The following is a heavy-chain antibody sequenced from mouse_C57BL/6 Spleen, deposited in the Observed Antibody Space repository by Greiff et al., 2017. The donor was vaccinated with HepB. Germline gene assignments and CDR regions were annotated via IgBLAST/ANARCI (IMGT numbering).Heavy chain of an antibody. CDR1: GYTFTDYE. Sequence: VQLVEPGAELVRPGASVTLSCKASGYTFTDYEMHWVKQTPVHGLEWIGAIDPETGGTAYNQKFKGKAILTADKSSSTAYMELRSLTSEDSAVYYCTKSYYSNFPWYFDVWGTGTTVTVSS. V-gene: IGHV1-15*01. J-gene: IGHJ1*03. D-gene: IGHD2-5*01. CDR3: TKSYYSNFPWYFDV. CDR2: IDPETGGT.